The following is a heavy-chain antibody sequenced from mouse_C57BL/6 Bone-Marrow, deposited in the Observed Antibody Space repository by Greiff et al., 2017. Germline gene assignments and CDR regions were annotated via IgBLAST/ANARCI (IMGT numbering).Heavy chain of an antibody. V-gene: IGHV1-64*01. CDR1: GYTFTSYW. CDR3: ARDWDYFDY. D-gene: IGHD4-1*01. CDR2: IHPNSGST. Sequence: QVQLQQPGAELVKPGASVKLSCKASGYTFTSYWMHWVKQRPGQGLEWIGMIHPNSGSTNYNEKFKGKATLTADKSSSTAYMQLSSLTSEDSAVYFCARDWDYFDYWGQGTTLTVSS. J-gene: IGHJ2*01.